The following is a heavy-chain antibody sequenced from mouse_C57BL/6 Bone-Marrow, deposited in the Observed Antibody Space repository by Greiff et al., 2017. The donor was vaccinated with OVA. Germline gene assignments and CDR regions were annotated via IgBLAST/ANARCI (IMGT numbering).Heavy chain of an antibody. V-gene: IGHV1-26*01. CDR1: GYTFTDYY. J-gene: IGHJ2*01. CDR2: INPNNGGT. CDR3: ARGGGVGVDY. Sequence: EVQLQQSGPELVKPGASVKISCKASGYTFTDYYMNWVKQSHGKSLEWIGDINPNNGGTSYNQKFKGKATLTVDKSSSTAYMELRSLTSEDSAVYYCARGGGVGVDYWGQGTTLTVSS. D-gene: IGHD1-1*01.